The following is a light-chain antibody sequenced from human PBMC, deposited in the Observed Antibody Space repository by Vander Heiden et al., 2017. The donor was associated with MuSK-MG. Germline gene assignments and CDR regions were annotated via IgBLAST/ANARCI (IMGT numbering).Light chain of an antibody. V-gene: IGLV8-61*01. CDR2: STN. CDR3: VLYMGSGTGNWV. Sequence: QTVVTQEPSSSVSPGGPVKLTCGLSSGSGSTRYYPSWYQQTPGQAPRTLIYSTNTRSSGVPDRFSGSILGNKAALTITGAQADDESDYYCVLYMGSGTGNWVFGGGTKLTVL. CDR1: SGSGSTRYY. J-gene: IGLJ3*02.